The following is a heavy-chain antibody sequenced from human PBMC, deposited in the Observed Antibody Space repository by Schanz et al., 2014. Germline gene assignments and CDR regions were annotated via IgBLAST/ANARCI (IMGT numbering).Heavy chain of an antibody. CDR2: VSASGGGP. Sequence: EVQLLESGGGLVQPGRSLRLSCIGSGFTFRSYALGWVRQAPGKGLEWVSLVSASGGGPFYADSVKGRFTISRDNSRNTVYLQMSSLRAEDTAVYYCVKDDRGDVVVVAANYWGQGAQVIVSS. CDR1: GFTFRSYA. D-gene: IGHD2-15*01. CDR3: VKDDRGDVVVVAANY. J-gene: IGHJ4*02. V-gene: IGHV3-23*01.